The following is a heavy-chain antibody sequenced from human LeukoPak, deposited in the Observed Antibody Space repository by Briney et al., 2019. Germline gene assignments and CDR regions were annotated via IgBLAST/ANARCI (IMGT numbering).Heavy chain of an antibody. Sequence: SETLSLTCSVSGGSISSYYWSWIRQPPGKGLEWIGYIYYSGSTNYNPSLKSRVTISIDTSKNQFSLKLTSVTAADTAVYYCARERGNLRGDAFDIWGQGTMVTVSS. J-gene: IGHJ3*02. D-gene: IGHD1-26*01. CDR1: GGSISSYY. V-gene: IGHV4-59*12. CDR2: IYYSGST. CDR3: ARERGNLRGDAFDI.